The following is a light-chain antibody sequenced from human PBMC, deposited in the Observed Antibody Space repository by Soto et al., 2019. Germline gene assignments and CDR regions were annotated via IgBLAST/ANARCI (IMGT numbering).Light chain of an antibody. J-gene: IGKJ5*01. CDR3: QHYSGDRAT. CDR1: QSINKW. V-gene: IGKV1-5*03. Sequence: DIHLTQSPATLSASVGDRVTISCRASQSINKWLAWYQHKPGKGPNLLIYEVSTLHTGVPSRFSGSGSGTEFTLTISSLRPDDFATYYCQHYSGDRATFGQGTRLEIK. CDR2: EVS.